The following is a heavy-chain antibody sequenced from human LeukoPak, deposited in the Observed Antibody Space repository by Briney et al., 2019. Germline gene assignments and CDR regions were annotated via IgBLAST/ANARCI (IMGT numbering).Heavy chain of an antibody. CDR2: ISYDGSNK. J-gene: IGHJ6*03. V-gene: IGHV3-30*04. CDR1: GFTFSSYA. Sequence: GGSLRLSCAASGFTFSSYAMHWVRQAPGKGLEWVAVISYDGSNKYYADSAKGRFTISRDNSKNTLYLQMNSLRAEDTAVYYCARDRNGNMDVWGKGTTVTISS. CDR3: ARDRNGNMDV. D-gene: IGHD1-1*01.